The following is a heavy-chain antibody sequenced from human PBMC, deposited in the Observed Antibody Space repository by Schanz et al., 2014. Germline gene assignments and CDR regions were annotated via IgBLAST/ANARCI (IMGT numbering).Heavy chain of an antibody. V-gene: IGHV3-53*01. CDR2: MYTNSGST. J-gene: IGHJ3*01. CDR3: ARDGGRDGYNLAFDV. CDR1: GFTVNTNY. Sequence: EVQLVESGGGLIQPGGSLRLSCAVSGFTVNTNYMSWVRQAPGKGLEWISSMYTNSGSTQYADSVKGRFIISRDSSKKTLFLQMNSLRADDTAVYFCARDGGRDGYNLAFDVWGQGTLVTVSS. D-gene: IGHD5-12*01.